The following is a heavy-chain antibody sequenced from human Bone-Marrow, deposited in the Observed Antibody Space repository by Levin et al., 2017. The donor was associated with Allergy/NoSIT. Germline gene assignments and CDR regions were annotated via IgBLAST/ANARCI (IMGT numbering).Heavy chain of an antibody. Sequence: SQTLSLTCTVSGGSISSYYWSWIRQPPGKGLEWIGYIYYSGSTNYNPSLKSRVTISVDTSKNQFSLKLSSVTAADTAVYYCARGWEGYFDWLHWFDPWGQGTLVTVSS. CDR3: ARGWEGYFDWLHWFDP. CDR1: GGSISSYY. J-gene: IGHJ5*02. D-gene: IGHD3-9*01. V-gene: IGHV4-59*01. CDR2: IYYSGST.